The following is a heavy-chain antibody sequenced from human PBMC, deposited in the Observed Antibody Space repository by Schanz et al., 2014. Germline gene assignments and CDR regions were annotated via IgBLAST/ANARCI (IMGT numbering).Heavy chain of an antibody. CDR2: ISPYNGHT. CDR1: GYSFTKYG. Sequence: QVQLVQSGSEVKKPGDSVKVSCETSGYSFTKYGINWVRQAPGQGLEWMGWISPYNGHTEYGKKFQGRFTMTTDTSATAAYIDLRSLTSDDTAVFDCARSVHYEVETSFGSYAAFDFWGQGTKVTVSP. J-gene: IGHJ3*01. D-gene: IGHD3-10*01. V-gene: IGHV1-18*01. CDR3: ARSVHYEVETSFGSYAAFDF.